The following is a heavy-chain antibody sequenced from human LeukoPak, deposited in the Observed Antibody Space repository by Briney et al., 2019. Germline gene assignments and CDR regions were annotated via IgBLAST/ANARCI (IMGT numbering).Heavy chain of an antibody. V-gene: IGHV4-34*01. J-gene: IGHJ4*02. D-gene: IGHD4-17*01. CDR3: ARGRVADTNYGY. CDR1: GGSFSGYS. CDR2: IDHSGRT. Sequence: SETLSLTCAVYGGSFSGYSWNWIRQPPGKGGEWVGEIDHSGRTNYNTSLKNRVTISVDTSKTQFSLKLNSVTAADTAVYYCARGRVADTNYGYWGQGTLVTVSS.